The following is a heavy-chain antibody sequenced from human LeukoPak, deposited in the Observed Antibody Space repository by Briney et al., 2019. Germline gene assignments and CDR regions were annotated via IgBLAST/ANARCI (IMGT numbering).Heavy chain of an antibody. CDR1: GYTFTSYA. CDR3: ARPGQILGYCSGGSCDLDY. CDR2: INTNTGNP. D-gene: IGHD2-15*01. Sequence: ASVKVSCKASGYTFTSYAMNWVRQAPGQGLEWMGWINTNTGNPTYAQGFTGRFVFSLDTSVSTAYLQISSLKAEDTAVYYCARPGQILGYCSGGSCDLDYWGQGTLVTVSS. V-gene: IGHV7-4-1*02. J-gene: IGHJ4*02.